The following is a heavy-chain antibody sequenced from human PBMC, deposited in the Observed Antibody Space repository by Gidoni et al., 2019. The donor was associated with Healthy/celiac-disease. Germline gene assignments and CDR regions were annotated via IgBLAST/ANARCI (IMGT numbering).Heavy chain of an antibody. J-gene: IGHJ4*02. V-gene: IGHV1-58*01. CDR2: IVVGSGNT. CDR1: GFTFTSSA. D-gene: IGHD6-6*01. CDR3: AAVPYSSSIFDY. Sequence: QMQLVQSGPEVKKPGTSVKVSCKASGFTFTSSAVQWVRQARGQRLEWKGWIVVGSGNTNYAQKFQERVTITRDMSTSTAYMELSSLRSEDTAVYYCAAVPYSSSIFDYWGQGTLVTVSS.